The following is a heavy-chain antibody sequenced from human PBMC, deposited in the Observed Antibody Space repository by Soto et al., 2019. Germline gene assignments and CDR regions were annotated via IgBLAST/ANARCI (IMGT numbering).Heavy chain of an antibody. CDR3: ASHDGDYCSGGSCYGGGYFDY. J-gene: IGHJ4*02. D-gene: IGHD2-15*01. V-gene: IGHV1-69*01. Sequence: QVQLVQSGAEVKKPGSSVKVSCKASGGTFSSYAISWVRQAPGQGLEWMGGIIPIFGTANYAQKFQGRVTITGDESTSTAYMELSSLRSEDTAVYYCASHDGDYCSGGSCYGGGYFDYWGQGTLVTVSS. CDR1: GGTFSSYA. CDR2: IIPIFGTA.